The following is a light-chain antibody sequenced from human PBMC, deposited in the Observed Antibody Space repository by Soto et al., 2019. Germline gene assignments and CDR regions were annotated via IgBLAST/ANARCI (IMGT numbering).Light chain of an antibody. J-gene: IGKJ1*01. CDR1: QSISTW. V-gene: IGKV1-5*03. CDR3: QQYNSYSPT. CDR2: KAS. Sequence: DIQMTQSPSTLSASVGDRVTITCRASQSISTWLAWYQQEPGKAPKLLIHKASSLQSGVPSRFSGSGSGTDFTLTISSLHPDDFATYYCQQYNSYSPTFGQGTRAEIK.